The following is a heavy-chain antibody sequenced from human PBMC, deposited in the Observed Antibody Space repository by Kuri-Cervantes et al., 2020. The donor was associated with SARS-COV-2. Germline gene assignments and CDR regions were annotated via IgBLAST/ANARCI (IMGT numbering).Heavy chain of an antibody. Sequence: ASVKVSCKASGFIFTSYGISWVRQAPGQGLEWMGWISAYNLKTIYAQKVQDRVTMTVDTNTDTAFMEVGSLRSDDTAVYYCARDRWDAILDYWGQGTLVTVSS. J-gene: IGHJ4*02. V-gene: IGHV1-18*04. D-gene: IGHD1-26*01. CDR2: ISAYNLKT. CDR1: GFIFTSYG. CDR3: ARDRWDAILDY.